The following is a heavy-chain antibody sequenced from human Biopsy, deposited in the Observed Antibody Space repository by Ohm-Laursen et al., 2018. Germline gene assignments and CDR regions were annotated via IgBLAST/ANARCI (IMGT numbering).Heavy chain of an antibody. CDR2: IYYTGST. Sequence: GTLSLTCAVSGGSISSYYWSWVRQPPGKGLEGIGNIYYTGSTNYNPSLKSRVTISVDTSMNHLSQSLTFVTAADTAVYYCARHAPSCSGSFWGYFDLWGRGTPVTVPS. J-gene: IGHJ2*01. V-gene: IGHV4-59*08. CDR3: ARHAPSCSGSFWGYFDL. D-gene: IGHD1-26*01. CDR1: GGSISSYY.